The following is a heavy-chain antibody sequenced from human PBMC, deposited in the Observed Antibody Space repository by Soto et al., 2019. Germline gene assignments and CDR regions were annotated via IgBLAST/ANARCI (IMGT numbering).Heavy chain of an antibody. V-gene: IGHV1-18*01. D-gene: IGHD4-17*01. Sequence: QVQLVQSGAEVKRPGASVKVSCKASGYSFPSSTIIWVRQAPGQGLEWMGWINAYNGNTKYTQKLQGRFTMTTDTSTSTAYIELENLRSDDTAMYFCAIANYGDNDYWGQGTLVTVSS. J-gene: IGHJ4*02. CDR1: GYSFPSST. CDR3: AIANYGDNDY. CDR2: INAYNGNT.